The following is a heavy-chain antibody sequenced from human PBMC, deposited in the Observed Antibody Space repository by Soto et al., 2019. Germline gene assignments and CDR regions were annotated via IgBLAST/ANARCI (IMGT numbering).Heavy chain of an antibody. Sequence: QVQLVQSGAEVKKPGASVKVSCKASGYTFTSYGISWVRQAPGQGLEWMGWISAYNGNTNYAQKLQGRVTMTTDTSTSTADIELRSLRSDDTAVYYCARYGSGLRNYYYGMDVWGQGTTVTVSS. CDR3: ARYGSGLRNYYYGMDV. V-gene: IGHV1-18*01. CDR2: ISAYNGNT. D-gene: IGHD3-10*01. J-gene: IGHJ6*02. CDR1: GYTFTSYG.